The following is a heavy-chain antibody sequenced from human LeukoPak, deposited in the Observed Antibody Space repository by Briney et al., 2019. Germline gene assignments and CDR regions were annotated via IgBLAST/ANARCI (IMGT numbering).Heavy chain of an antibody. Sequence: GGPLRLSCAASGFTFSSYSMNWVRQAPGKGLEWVSYISSSSSTIYYADSVKGRFTISRDNTNNSLYLQMSSLRAEDTAVYYCAREGVTSNLFVYWGQGTLVTVSS. CDR2: ISSSSSTI. CDR1: GFTFSSYS. J-gene: IGHJ4*02. V-gene: IGHV3-48*04. D-gene: IGHD2-21*02. CDR3: AREGVTSNLFVY.